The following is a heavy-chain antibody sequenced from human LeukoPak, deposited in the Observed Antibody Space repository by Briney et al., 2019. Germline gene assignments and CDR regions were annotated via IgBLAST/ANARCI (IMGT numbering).Heavy chain of an antibody. V-gene: IGHV3-7*01. Sequence: GGSLRLSCAASGFTFSSYWMSWVRQAPGKGLEWVANIKQDGSEKYYVDSVKGRFTISRDNAKNSLYLQMNSLRAEDTAVYYCARVSGLGYCSGGSCYYGMDVWGQGTTVTVSS. CDR3: ARVSGLGYCSGGSCYYGMDV. CDR1: GFTFSSYW. J-gene: IGHJ6*02. D-gene: IGHD2-15*01. CDR2: IKQDGSEK.